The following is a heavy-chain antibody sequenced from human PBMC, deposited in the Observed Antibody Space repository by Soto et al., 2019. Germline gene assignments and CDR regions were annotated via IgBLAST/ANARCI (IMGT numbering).Heavy chain of an antibody. CDR2: INPNSGGT. J-gene: IGHJ6*02. CDR1: GYTFTGYY. D-gene: IGHD2-2*01. CDR3: ARTLIGVPAAPEYYYYGMDV. Sequence: ASVKVSCKASGYTFTGYYMHWVRQAPGQGLEWMGWINPNSGGTNYAQKFQGWVTMTRDTSISTAYMELSRLRSDDTAVYYCARTLIGVPAAPEYYYYGMDVWGQGTTVTVSS. V-gene: IGHV1-2*04.